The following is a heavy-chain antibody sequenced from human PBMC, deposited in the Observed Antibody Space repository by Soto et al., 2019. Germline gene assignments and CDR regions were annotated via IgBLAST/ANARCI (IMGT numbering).Heavy chain of an antibody. CDR1: GFTFSGYW. CDR2: INSDGSST. Sequence: EVQLVESGGGLVQPGGSLRLSCAASGFTFSGYWMHWVRQAPGKGLVWVSRINSDGSSTNYADSVKGRFTISRDNAKNTLYLQMNSLRAEDTAVYYCARDRVTMIVVNGMDVWRQGTTVTVSS. D-gene: IGHD3-22*01. J-gene: IGHJ6*02. V-gene: IGHV3-74*01. CDR3: ARDRVTMIVVNGMDV.